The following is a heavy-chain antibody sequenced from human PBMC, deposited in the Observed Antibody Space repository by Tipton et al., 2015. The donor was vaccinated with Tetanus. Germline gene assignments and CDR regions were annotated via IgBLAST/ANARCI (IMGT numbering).Heavy chain of an antibody. CDR3: ARTQGSALIDY. Sequence: TLSLTCAVYGGSFSGYYCTWIRQSPGKGLEWIGEIHPSGSVNYNPSLKSRVTILLDTSENQFSLKLSSVTAADTAVYYCARTQGSALIDYWGQGTLVTVSS. CDR1: GGSFSGYY. V-gene: IGHV4-34*01. D-gene: IGHD2-8*01. J-gene: IGHJ4*02. CDR2: IHPSGSV.